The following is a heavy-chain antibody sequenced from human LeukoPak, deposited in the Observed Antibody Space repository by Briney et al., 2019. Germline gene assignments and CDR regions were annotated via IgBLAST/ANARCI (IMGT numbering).Heavy chain of an antibody. CDR2: IKAYNGNT. Sequence: AXVKVSCKASGYTFTSYGISWVRQAPGQGLEWMGWIKAYNGNTNYAQKLQGRVAMTTDTSTRTAYMEMRSLRSDDTAVYYCARDPNPITIFGYDYWGQGTLVTVSS. J-gene: IGHJ4*02. V-gene: IGHV1-18*01. CDR3: ARDPNPITIFGYDY. CDR1: GYTFTSYG. D-gene: IGHD3-3*01.